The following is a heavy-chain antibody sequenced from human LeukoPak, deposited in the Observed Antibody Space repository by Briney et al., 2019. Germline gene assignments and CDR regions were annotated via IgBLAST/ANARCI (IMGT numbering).Heavy chain of an antibody. CDR1: GYSISSGYY. CDR2: IYHSGST. CDR3: ARHEVVAATACDY. D-gene: IGHD2-15*01. Sequence: SETLSLTCAVSGYSISSGYYWGWIRQPPGKGLEWIGSIYHSGSTYYNPSLKSRVTISVDTSKNQFSLKLSSVTAADTAVYYCARHEVVAATACDYWGQGTLVTVSS. J-gene: IGHJ4*02. V-gene: IGHV4-38-2*01.